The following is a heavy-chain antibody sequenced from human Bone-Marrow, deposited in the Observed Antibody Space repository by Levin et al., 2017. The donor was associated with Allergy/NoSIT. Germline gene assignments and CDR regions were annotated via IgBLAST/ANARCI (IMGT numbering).Heavy chain of an antibody. J-gene: IGHJ4*02. Sequence: PGGSLRLSCAASGFTFSSYGMHWVRQAPGKGLEWVAVISYDGSNKYYADSVKGRFTISRDNSKNTLYLQMNSLRAEDTAVYYCAKGGVGWLRSTAYYFDYWGQGTLVTVSS. D-gene: IGHD5-12*01. CDR2: ISYDGSNK. V-gene: IGHV3-30*18. CDR1: GFTFSSYG. CDR3: AKGGVGWLRSTAYYFDY.